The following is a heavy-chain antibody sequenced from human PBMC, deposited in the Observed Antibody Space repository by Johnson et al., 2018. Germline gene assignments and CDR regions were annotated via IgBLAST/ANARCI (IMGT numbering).Heavy chain of an antibody. Sequence: QVQLVESGAEVKKPGSSVKVSCKASGGTFSSYAISWVRQAPGQGLEWMGGIIPIFGTANYAQKFQGRVTITADESTSTAYMELSSLRSEDTAVFYWARRSGSPSYFDYWGQGTLVTVSS. J-gene: IGHJ4*02. D-gene: IGHD3-10*01. V-gene: IGHV1-69*01. CDR3: ARRSGSPSYFDY. CDR1: GGTFSSYA. CDR2: IIPIFGTA.